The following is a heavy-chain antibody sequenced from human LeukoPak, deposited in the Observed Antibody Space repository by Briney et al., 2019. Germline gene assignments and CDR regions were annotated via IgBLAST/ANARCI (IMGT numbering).Heavy chain of an antibody. CDR2: IYYSGST. Sequence: PSETLSLTCTVSGGSISSSSYYWGWIRQPPGKGLEWIGSIYYSGSTYYNPSLKSRVTISVDTSKNQFSLKLSSVTAADTAVYYCARVPLIAARPRYFDYWGQGTLVTVSS. CDR1: GGSISSSSYY. D-gene: IGHD6-6*01. J-gene: IGHJ4*02. CDR3: ARVPLIAARPRYFDY. V-gene: IGHV4-39*07.